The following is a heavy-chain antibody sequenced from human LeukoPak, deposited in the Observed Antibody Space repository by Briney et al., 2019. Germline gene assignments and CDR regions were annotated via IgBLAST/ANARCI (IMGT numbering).Heavy chain of an antibody. J-gene: IGHJ3*02. CDR1: GGSISSGSYY. D-gene: IGHD3-22*01. V-gene: IGHV4-61*02. Sequence: PSETLSLTCTVSGGSISSGSYYWSWIRQPAGKGLEWIGRIYTSGSTNYNPSLRSRVTISVDTSKNQFSLKLSSVTAADTAVYYCARETDSSGYYPAFDIWGQGTMVTVSS. CDR3: ARETDSSGYYPAFDI. CDR2: IYTSGST.